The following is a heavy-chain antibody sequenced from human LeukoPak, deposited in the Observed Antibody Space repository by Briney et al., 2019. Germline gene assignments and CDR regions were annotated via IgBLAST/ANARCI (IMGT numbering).Heavy chain of an antibody. CDR1: GYTFTSYG. Sequence: ASVKVPCKASGYTFTSYGISWVRQAPGQGLEWMAWINVYNGDTYYAQKFQGRVTMTTDTSTSTAYMELRSLRADDMAVYYCARDGGYGSGSYYNVGVDYWGQGTLVTVSS. V-gene: IGHV1-18*03. CDR2: INVYNGDT. D-gene: IGHD3-10*01. J-gene: IGHJ4*02. CDR3: ARDGGYGSGSYYNVGVDY.